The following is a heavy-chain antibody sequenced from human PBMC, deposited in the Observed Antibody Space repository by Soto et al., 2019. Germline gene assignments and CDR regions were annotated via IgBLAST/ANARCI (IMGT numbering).Heavy chain of an antibody. V-gene: IGHV1-18*01. CDR1: GYTFSNYG. D-gene: IGHD2-2*01. J-gene: IGHJ5*02. CDR3: ARVVPGAEAWFGP. Sequence: GASVKVSCKTSGYTFSNYGITWVRQAPGQPLEWLGWISLYSDGTNYAQKFQGRVFMTTDTSTTTAYMELRSLRSDDTAVYYCARVVPGAEAWFGPWGQGTLVTVSS. CDR2: ISLYSDGT.